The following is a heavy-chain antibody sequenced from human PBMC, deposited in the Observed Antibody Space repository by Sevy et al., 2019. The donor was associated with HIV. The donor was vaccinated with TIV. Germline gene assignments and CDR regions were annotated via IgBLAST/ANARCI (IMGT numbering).Heavy chain of an antibody. CDR3: ASQRGGYERLYYFDY. V-gene: IGHV3-48*01. CDR2: MSNTGSTI. CDR1: GFSFSIYS. Sequence: GGSLRLSCAASGFSFSIYSMNWVRQAPGRGLEWVSYMSNTGSTIHYADSVKGRFTISRDNAKNSLYLQMNSLRGEDTAVYYCASQRGGYERLYYFDYWGQGTLVTVSS. J-gene: IGHJ4*02. D-gene: IGHD5-12*01.